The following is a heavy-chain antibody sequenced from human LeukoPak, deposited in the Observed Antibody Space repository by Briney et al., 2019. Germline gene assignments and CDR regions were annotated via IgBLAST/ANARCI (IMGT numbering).Heavy chain of an antibody. D-gene: IGHD6-6*01. V-gene: IGHV4-39*07. CDR1: GGSISSSSYY. CDR3: ARDKGTSYLSSFDY. CDR2: IYYSGGA. Sequence: SETLSLTCTVSGGSISSSSYYWGWIRQPPGKGLEWIGSIYYSGGAYYNPSLKSRVTISVDTSKNQFSLKLRSVTAADTAVYYCARDKGTSYLSSFDYWGQGTLVTVSS. J-gene: IGHJ4*02.